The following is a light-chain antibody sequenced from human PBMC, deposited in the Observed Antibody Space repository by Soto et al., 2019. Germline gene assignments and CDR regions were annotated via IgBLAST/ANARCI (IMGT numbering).Light chain of an antibody. CDR1: QSVSSNY. J-gene: IGKJ1*01. V-gene: IGKV3-20*01. CDR3: QQYGSASPWT. CDR2: GSS. Sequence: EIVLTQSPGTLSLSPGERATLSCRASQSVSSNYLVWYQQKPGQAPRLLIHGSSSRATGIPDGFSGSGSGRYLTLTISRLVPEDLTVNSCQQYGSASPWTFGQGTKVEIK.